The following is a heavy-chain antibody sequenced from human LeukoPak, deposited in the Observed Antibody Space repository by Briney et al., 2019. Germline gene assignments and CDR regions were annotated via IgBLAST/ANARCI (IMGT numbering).Heavy chain of an antibody. CDR1: GGSINSYY. V-gene: IGHV4-59*12. J-gene: IGHJ4*02. D-gene: IGHD3-10*01. CDR3: ARSQDVLLWFGEPSFDY. CDR2: IYYSGST. Sequence: PSETLSLTCIVSGGSINSYYWNWIRQPPGKGLEWIGYIYYSGSTNYNPSLKSRVTISVDTSKNQFSLKLSSVTAADTAVYYCARSQDVLLWFGEPSFDYWGQGTLVTVSS.